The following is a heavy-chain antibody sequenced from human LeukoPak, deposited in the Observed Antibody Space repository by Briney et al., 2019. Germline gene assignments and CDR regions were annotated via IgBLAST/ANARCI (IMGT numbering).Heavy chain of an antibody. V-gene: IGHV4-38-2*01. Sequence: SETLSLTCAVSGYSISSGYYWGWIRQPPGKGLEWIGSVYHNGSTYYNPSLKSRVTISVDTSKNQFSLKLSSVTAADTAVYYCASFRYCSGGSCYSVFDYWGQGTLVTVSS. D-gene: IGHD2-15*01. CDR2: VYHNGST. CDR1: GYSISSGYY. CDR3: ASFRYCSGGSCYSVFDY. J-gene: IGHJ4*02.